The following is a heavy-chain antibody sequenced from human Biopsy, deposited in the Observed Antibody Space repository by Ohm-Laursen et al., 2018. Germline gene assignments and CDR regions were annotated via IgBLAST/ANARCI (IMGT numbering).Heavy chain of an antibody. CDR2: SIPLFNTA. D-gene: IGHD3-22*01. CDR3: ARFPLGAYDDSGSYRAVEHWYFDL. CDR1: GGTFTNHA. Sequence: SPVKVSCNASGGTFTNHAVGWVRQAPGQGLEWVGSSIPLFNTANYADKFQGRVTLTADKSTTTAYMELSSLRSEDTAIYYCARFPLGAYDDSGSYRAVEHWYFDLWGRGTLVTVSS. J-gene: IGHJ2*01. V-gene: IGHV1-69*06.